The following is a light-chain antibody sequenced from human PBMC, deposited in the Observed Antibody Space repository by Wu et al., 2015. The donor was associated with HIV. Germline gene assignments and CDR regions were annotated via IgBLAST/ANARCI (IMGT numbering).Light chain of an antibody. CDR2: NTY. J-gene: IGKJ4*01. CDR1: QALNGF. V-gene: IGKV3-11*01. CDR3: QQYHSWPPLT. Sequence: EIVLTQSPVTLSLSPGETATLSCRASQALNGFFAWFQQKPGQPPRLLMYNTYSRASGVPARFSGSRSGTDFTLTISSMQSEDFAVYYCQQYHSWPPLTFGGGTKVEI.